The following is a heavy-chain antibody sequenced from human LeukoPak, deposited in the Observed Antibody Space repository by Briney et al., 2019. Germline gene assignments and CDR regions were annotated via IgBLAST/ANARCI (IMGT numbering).Heavy chain of an antibody. V-gene: IGHV3-30*18. J-gene: IGHJ4*02. CDR2: ISYDGSNK. D-gene: IGHD4-11*01. CDR3: AKLATVADY. CDR1: GFTFSSYG. Sequence: GRSLRLSCAAPGFTFSSYGMHWVRQAPGKGLEWVAVISYDGSNKYYADSVKGRFTISRDNSKNTLYLQMNSLRAEDTAVYYCAKLATVADYWGQGTLVTVSS.